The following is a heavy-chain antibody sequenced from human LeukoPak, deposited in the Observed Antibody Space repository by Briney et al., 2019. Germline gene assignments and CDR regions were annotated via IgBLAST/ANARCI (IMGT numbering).Heavy chain of an antibody. D-gene: IGHD5-18*01. V-gene: IGHV3-30-3*02. J-gene: IGHJ4*02. Sequence: GGSLRLSCAASGFTFSSYAMSWVRQAPGKGLEWVAAIPNDGSKTYYADSVKGRFTISRDNSKNTLYLQMNGLRTEDTAVYYCANERGYNYGYSFDYWGQGTLVTVSS. CDR1: GFTFSSYA. CDR2: IPNDGSKT. CDR3: ANERGYNYGYSFDY.